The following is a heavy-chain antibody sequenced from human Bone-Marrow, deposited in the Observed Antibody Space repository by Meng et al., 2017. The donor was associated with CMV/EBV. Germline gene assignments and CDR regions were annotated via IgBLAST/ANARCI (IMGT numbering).Heavy chain of an antibody. Sequence: ASVKVSCKASGYTFTGYYMHWVRQAPGQGLEWMGWINPNSGGTNYAQKFQGRVTITADKSTSTAYMELSSLRSEDTAVYYCARDRCSSTSCYSYYYYYGMDFWGQGTTVTVSS. D-gene: IGHD2-2*02. CDR3: ARDRCSSTSCYSYYYYYGMDF. J-gene: IGHJ6*02. CDR2: INPNSGGT. CDR1: GYTFTGYY. V-gene: IGHV1-2*02.